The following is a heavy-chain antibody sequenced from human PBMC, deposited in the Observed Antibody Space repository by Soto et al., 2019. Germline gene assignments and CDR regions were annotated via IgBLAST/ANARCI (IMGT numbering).Heavy chain of an antibody. J-gene: IGHJ6*02. V-gene: IGHV4-38-2*02. CDR3: ARDLFWSGYAYYYYYGMDV. Sequence: SETLSLTCAVSGYSISSGYYWGWIRQPPGKGLEWIGSIYHSGSTYYNPSLRSRVTISVDASKNQFSLKLSSVTAADTAVYYCARDLFWSGYAYYYYYGMDVWGRGTTVTVSS. CDR1: GYSISSGYY. CDR2: IYHSGST. D-gene: IGHD3-3*01.